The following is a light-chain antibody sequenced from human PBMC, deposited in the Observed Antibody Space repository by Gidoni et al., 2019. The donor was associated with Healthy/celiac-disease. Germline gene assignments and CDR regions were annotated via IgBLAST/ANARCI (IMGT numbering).Light chain of an antibody. CDR2: SNN. CDR3: AAWDDSLNGYVV. J-gene: IGLJ2*01. CDR1: SSNIGSNT. Sequence: QSVLTQPPSASGSPGQSVTISCSGSSSNIGSNTVSWYQQPPGTAPKLLIYSNNQRPSGVPDRFSGSKSGTSASLAISGLQSEDEADYYCAAWDDSLNGYVVFGGGTKLTVL. V-gene: IGLV1-44*01.